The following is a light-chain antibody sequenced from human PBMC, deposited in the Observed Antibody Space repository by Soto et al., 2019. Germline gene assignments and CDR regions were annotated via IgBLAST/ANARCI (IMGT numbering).Light chain of an antibody. Sequence: QSALTQPPSASGSPGQSVTISCTGTSSDVGGYPYVSWYQQHPGEAPKLIIYEVSKRPSGVPDRFSASKSGNTASLTASGLQAEDEADYYCISYAGSDNFVFGTGTRSPS. CDR3: ISYAGSDNFV. CDR1: SSDVGGYPY. V-gene: IGLV2-8*01. J-gene: IGLJ1*01. CDR2: EVS.